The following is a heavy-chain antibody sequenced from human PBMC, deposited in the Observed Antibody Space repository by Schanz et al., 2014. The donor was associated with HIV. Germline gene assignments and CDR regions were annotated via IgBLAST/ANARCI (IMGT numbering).Heavy chain of an antibody. CDR1: GDTFSSYS. CDR3: ARLRGFLWFGDHPYSFDY. V-gene: IGHV1-69*06. CDR2: IIPIFDTT. J-gene: IGHJ4*02. Sequence: QVQLVQSGAEVKKPGSSVKVSCKASGDTFSSYSISWVRQAPGQGLEWVGGIIPIFDTTKYAQKFQGRVTITADKSTSTAYMELSSLRSEDTAVYYCARLRGFLWFGDHPYSFDYWGQGTLVTVSS. D-gene: IGHD3-10*01.